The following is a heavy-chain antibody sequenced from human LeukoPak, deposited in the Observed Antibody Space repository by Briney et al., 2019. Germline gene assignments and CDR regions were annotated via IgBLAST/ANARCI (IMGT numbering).Heavy chain of an antibody. J-gene: IGHJ6*03. CDR1: GFTFSNYG. D-gene: IGHD4-17*01. V-gene: IGHV3-30*02. CDR3: AKAASKRTEYGDSAFYYYMDV. CDR2: IRYDGSNK. Sequence: GGSLRLSCAASGFTFSNYGMPWVRQPPGKGLDWVAFIRYDGSNKYYADPVKSRFTISRDDSKNTLYLQMNSLRADATAVEYCAKAASKRTEYGDSAFYYYMDVWGKGTTVTVSS.